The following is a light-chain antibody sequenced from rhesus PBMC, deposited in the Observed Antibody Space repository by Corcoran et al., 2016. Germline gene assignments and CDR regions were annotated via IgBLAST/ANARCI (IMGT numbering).Light chain of an antibody. J-gene: IGKJ2*01. V-gene: IGKV1-37*01. CDR3: QQYDVLPYS. CDR2: YAS. CDR1: QGISSY. Sequence: DIQMTQSPSSLSASVGDTVTITCRASQGISSYLAWYQQKPGKAPRPLIYYASILESGVPSRFSGSGSGTDFTLTISSLQPADFAIYYCQQYDVLPYSFGQGTKVEIK.